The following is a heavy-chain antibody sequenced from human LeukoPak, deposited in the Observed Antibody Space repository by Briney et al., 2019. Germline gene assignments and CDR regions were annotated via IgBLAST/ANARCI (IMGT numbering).Heavy chain of an antibody. Sequence: GGSLRLSCAASGFTFSSNSMNWVRQAPGKGLEWVSSISSSSYIYYADSVKGRFTISRDNAKNSLYLQMNSLRAEDTAVYYCARATGSYFDYWGQGTLVTVSS. V-gene: IGHV3-21*01. CDR3: ARATGSYFDY. J-gene: IGHJ4*02. CDR2: ISSSSYI. D-gene: IGHD1-14*01. CDR1: GFTFSSNS.